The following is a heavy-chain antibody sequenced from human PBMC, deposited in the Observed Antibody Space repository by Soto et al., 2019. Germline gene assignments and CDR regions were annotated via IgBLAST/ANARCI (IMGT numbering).Heavy chain of an antibody. CDR3: ARGLSVDTAMVILAFDY. D-gene: IGHD5-18*01. CDR1: GGTFSSYA. J-gene: IGHJ4*02. CDR2: IIPIFGTA. V-gene: IGHV1-69*13. Sequence: ASVKVSCKASGGTFSSYAISWVRQAPGQGLEWMGGIIPIFGTANYAQKFQGRVTITADESTSTAYMELSSLRSEDTAVYYCARGLSVDTAMVILAFDYWGQGTLVTVSS.